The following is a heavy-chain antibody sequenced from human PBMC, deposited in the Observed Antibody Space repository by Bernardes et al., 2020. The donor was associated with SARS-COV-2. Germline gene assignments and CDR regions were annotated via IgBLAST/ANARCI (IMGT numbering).Heavy chain of an antibody. Sequence: GGSLRLSCAASGFTFSSYAMSWVRQAPGKGLEWVSAISGSGGSTYYADSVKGRFPISRDNSKNTLYLQMNNLRAEDTAVYYCAKAPTTVTTGYYYGMDVWGQGTTVTVSS. J-gene: IGHJ6*02. CDR3: AKAPTTVTTGYYYGMDV. CDR2: ISGSGGST. CDR1: GFTFSSYA. D-gene: IGHD4-17*01. V-gene: IGHV3-23*01.